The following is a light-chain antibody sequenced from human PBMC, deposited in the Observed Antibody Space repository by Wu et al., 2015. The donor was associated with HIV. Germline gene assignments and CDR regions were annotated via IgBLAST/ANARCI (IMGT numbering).Light chain of an antibody. V-gene: IGKV1-27*01. J-gene: IGKJ1*01. CDR3: QKYNTAPWT. CDR1: RALDI. Sequence: DIQMTQSPSSLSASVGDRVTITCRAVRALDILAWYQQKPGKPPKVLIYAASTLQSGVPSRFSGSGSGTDFTLTISSLQPEDVATYYCQKYNTAPWTFGQGTKVEMK. CDR2: AAS.